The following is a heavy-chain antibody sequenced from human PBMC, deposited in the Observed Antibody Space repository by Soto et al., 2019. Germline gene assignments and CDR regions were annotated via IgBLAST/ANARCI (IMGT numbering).Heavy chain of an antibody. V-gene: IGHV3-30-3*01. CDR2: ISYDGSNK. D-gene: IGHD3-9*01. Sequence: QVQLVESGGGVVQPGRSLRLSCAASGFTFSSYAMHWVRQAPGKGLEWVAVISYDGSNKYYADSVKGRFTISRDNSKNTLYLQMNSLRAEDTAVYCCASPDGTKDYDILTAYDYWGQGTLVTVSS. CDR3: ASPDGTKDYDILTAYDY. CDR1: GFTFSSYA. J-gene: IGHJ4*02.